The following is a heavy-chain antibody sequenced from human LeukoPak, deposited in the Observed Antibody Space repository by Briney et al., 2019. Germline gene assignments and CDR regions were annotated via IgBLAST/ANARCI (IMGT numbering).Heavy chain of an antibody. V-gene: IGHV4-38-2*02. CDR3: ARGTLFNIVTTMGFDY. D-gene: IGHD5-12*01. CDR1: GYSISSGYY. CDR2: IYHSGST. Sequence: SETLSLTCTVSGYSISSGYYWGWLRQPPGKGLEWIGSIYHSGSTYYNPSLKSRVTISVDTSKNQFSLKLSSVTAADTAVYYCARGTLFNIVTTMGFDYWGQGTLVTVSS. J-gene: IGHJ4*02.